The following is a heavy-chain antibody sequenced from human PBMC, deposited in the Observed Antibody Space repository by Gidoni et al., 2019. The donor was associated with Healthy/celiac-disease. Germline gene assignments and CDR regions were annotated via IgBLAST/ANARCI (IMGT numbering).Heavy chain of an antibody. V-gene: IGHV3-23*01. Sequence: EVQLLESGGGLVQPGGSLRLSCAASGFTFSSYAMSWARQAPGKGLEWFSAISGSGGSTYYADSVKGRFTISRDNSKNTLYLQMNSLRAEDTAVYYCAKDLPTYYDFWSGSYPDWFDPWGQGTLVTVSS. D-gene: IGHD3-3*01. CDR2: ISGSGGST. J-gene: IGHJ5*02. CDR3: AKDLPTYYDFWSGSYPDWFDP. CDR1: GFTFSSYA.